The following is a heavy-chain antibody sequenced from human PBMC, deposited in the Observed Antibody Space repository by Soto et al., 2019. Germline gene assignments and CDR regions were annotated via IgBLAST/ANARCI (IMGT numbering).Heavy chain of an antibody. Sequence: GASVKVCCKASGYTFTGYYRHWVRQAPGQGLEWMGWINPNSGGTTYTQKFQSWVTMTRDTSISTAYMELSRLRSDDTAVYYCARCLGDYNYGLDVWGPGTTVTVSS. CDR2: INPNSGGT. CDR1: GYTFTGYY. CDR3: ARCLGDYNYGLDV. J-gene: IGHJ6*02. D-gene: IGHD3-10*01. V-gene: IGHV1-2*04.